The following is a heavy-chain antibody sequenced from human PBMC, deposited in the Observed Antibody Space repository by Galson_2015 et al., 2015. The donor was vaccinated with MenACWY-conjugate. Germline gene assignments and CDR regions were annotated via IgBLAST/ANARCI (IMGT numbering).Heavy chain of an antibody. CDR1: GYSFPNYW. CDR3: ARHPPGGRGMDV. Sequence: QSGAEVKKPGESLKISCTGSGYSFPNYWIAWVRQMPGKGLEWVGLINPADSNIRYSPSFQGQVTISADESISTARLQWSSLKASDTAMYYCARHPPGGRGMDVWGRGTTVTVSS. J-gene: IGHJ6*02. V-gene: IGHV5-51*01. CDR2: INPADSNI. D-gene: IGHD1-26*01.